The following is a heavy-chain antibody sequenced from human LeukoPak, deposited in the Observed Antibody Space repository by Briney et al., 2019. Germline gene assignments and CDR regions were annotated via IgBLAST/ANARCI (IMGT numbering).Heavy chain of an antibody. J-gene: IGHJ6*02. CDR1: VFTSADYA. D-gene: IGHD6-19*01. CDR2: ISSKVYGGTT. V-gene: IGHV3-49*04. CDR3: TREAVAVDRIYYYYYGMDV. Sequence: PGRTLRLSSTPSVFTSADYAMRAVCEAPGKGQGRVGFISSKVYGGTTEYAASVKDRFTISRDDSKSIAYLQMNSLKTEDTAVYYCTREAVAVDRIYYYYYGMDVWGQGTTVTVSS.